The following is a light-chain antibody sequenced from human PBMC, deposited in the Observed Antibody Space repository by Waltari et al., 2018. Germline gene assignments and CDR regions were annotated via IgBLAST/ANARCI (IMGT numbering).Light chain of an antibody. V-gene: IGKV1-5*03. CDR3: QQYSSFST. J-gene: IGKJ2*01. CDR2: MAS. Sequence: DIQMIQSPSTLAASVGDRVTISCRASQSVGNWLAWYQQKPGKAPKLLIYMASSLESGVPSRFSGSGSGTEFTLTISSLQPDDFATYSCQQYSSFSTFGQGTKVDI. CDR1: QSVGNW.